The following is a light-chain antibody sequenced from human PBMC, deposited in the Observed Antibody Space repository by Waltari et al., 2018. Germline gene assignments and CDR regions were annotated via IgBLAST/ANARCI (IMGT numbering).Light chain of an antibody. J-gene: IGKJ2*01. CDR2: AAS. Sequence: IQLTQSPSSLSASVGDSVTITCRASQDVGNFLAWFQQKPGKAPKSLIYAASNLQSGVPSKFSGSGSGTDFTLSISSLQPEDVAVYYCQEYYGTPPDTFGQGTKLEIK. V-gene: IGKV1-16*02. CDR1: QDVGNF. CDR3: QEYYGTPPDT.